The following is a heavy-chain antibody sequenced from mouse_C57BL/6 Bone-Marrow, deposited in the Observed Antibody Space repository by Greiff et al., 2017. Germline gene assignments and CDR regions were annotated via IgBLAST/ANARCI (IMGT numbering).Heavy chain of an antibody. CDR3: ARDDYQRPSFDC. Sequence: QVQLQQSGAELVKPGASVKLSCKASGYTFTKYSIHWVKQRPGQGLEWIGYFYPGSGSTKYNEKFKDKATLTADKSSSTVYMELSRLTSEDSAVYFCARDDYQRPSFDCWGPGTTVTVSS. V-gene: IGHV1-62-2*01. CDR1: GYTFTKYS. J-gene: IGHJ1*01. CDR2: FYPGSGST.